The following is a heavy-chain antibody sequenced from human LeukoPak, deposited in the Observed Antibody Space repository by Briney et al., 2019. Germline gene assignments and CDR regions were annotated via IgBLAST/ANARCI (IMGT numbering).Heavy chain of an antibody. CDR1: GFPFSSYS. V-gene: IGHV3-7*03. CDR3: ARSMPYGTTWYGRSDY. CDR2: IKPDGTTK. J-gene: IGHJ4*02. D-gene: IGHD6-13*01. Sequence: GGSLRLSCEASGFPFSSYSMTWVRQAPGKGLEWVANIKPDGTTKFYVGSVKGRFTISRDNALNSLYLQMNSLRAEDTAIYYCARSMPYGTTWYGRSDYWGQGTLVTVSS.